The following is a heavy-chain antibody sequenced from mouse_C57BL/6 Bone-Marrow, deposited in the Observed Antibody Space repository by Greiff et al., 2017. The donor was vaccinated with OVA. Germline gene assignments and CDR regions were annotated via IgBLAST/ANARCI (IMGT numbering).Heavy chain of an antibody. D-gene: IGHD1-1*01. J-gene: IGHJ3*01. Sequence: VKLQQSGAELAKPGASVKLSCKASGYTFTSYWMHWVKQRPGQGLEWIGYINPSSGYTKYNQKFKDKATLTADKSSSTAYMQLSSLTYEDSAVYYCAGHYYGSRAWFAYWGQGTLVTVSA. V-gene: IGHV1-7*01. CDR2: INPSSGYT. CDR3: AGHYYGSRAWFAY. CDR1: GYTFTSYW.